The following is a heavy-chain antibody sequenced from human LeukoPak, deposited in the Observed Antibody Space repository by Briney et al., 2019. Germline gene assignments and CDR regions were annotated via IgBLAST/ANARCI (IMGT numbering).Heavy chain of an antibody. CDR2: INPSSGDT. J-gene: IGHJ4*02. V-gene: IGHV1-2*02. D-gene: IGHD1-26*01. CDR3: ARGRDRGASTPFDY. Sequence: ASVKVSCKASGYTFTGYYMHWVRQAPGQGREWMGWINPSSGDTDYAQKFQGRVTMTRDTSISAAYMDLSGLRSDDTAVYYCARGRDRGASTPFDYWGQGTLVTVSS. CDR1: GYTFTGYY.